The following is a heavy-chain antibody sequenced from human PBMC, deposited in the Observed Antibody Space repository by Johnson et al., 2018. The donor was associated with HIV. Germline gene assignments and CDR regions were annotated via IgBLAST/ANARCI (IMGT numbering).Heavy chain of an antibody. CDR3: AKDTGAAGTRGYAFDI. CDR1: GFTFSSAW. D-gene: IGHD6-13*01. J-gene: IGHJ3*02. CDR2: IKSKTDGGTT. V-gene: IGHV3-15*05. Sequence: VQLVESGGGLVKPGGSLRLSCAASGFTFSSAWMSWVRQAPGKGLEWVGRIKSKTDGGTTDYAAPVTGRFTISRDNAKNSLYLQMNSLRAEDTALYYCAKDTGAAGTRGYAFDIWGQGTMVTVSS.